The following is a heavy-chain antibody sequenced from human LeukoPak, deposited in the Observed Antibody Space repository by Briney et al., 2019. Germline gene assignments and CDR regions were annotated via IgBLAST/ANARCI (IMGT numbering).Heavy chain of an antibody. CDR1: GGSISSYY. D-gene: IGHD1-1*01. V-gene: IGHV4-4*09. J-gene: IGHJ6*03. CDR2: IYTSGST. CDR3: ARRSGTKGYYYYYYMDV. Sequence: SVTLSLTCTVSGGSISSYYWSWIRQPPGKGLEWIGYIYTSGSTNYNPSLKSRVTISVDTSKNQFSLKLSSVTAADTAVYYCARRSGTKGYYYYYYMDVWGKGTTVTVSS.